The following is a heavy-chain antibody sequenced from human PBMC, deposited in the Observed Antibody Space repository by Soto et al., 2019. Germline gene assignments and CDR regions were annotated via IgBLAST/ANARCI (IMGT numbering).Heavy chain of an antibody. V-gene: IGHV4-59*01. D-gene: IGHD6-19*01. Sequence: SETLSLTCTVSGGSISDDYWIWIRQPRVQGLEWIGGIYYSGSTNYNPSLKSRVTISVDTSKHQFSLKLSSVTTADTAVYYCGRAPAVAGINYWGEGTLVTVSS. CDR2: IYYSGST. J-gene: IGHJ4*02. CDR1: GGSISDDY. CDR3: GRAPAVAGINY.